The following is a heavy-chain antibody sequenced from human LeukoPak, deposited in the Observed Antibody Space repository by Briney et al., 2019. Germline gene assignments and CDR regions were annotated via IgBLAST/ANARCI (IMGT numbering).Heavy chain of an antibody. V-gene: IGHV3-30*02. J-gene: IGHJ3*02. CDR3: AKDTQQWLSDAFDI. Sequence: GGSLRLSCAASAFTFSSYGMHWVRQAPGKGLEWVAFIRYDGSIKYYADSVKGRFTISRDNSKNTLSLQMNSLRAEDTAVYYCAKDTQQWLSDAFDIWGQGTMVTVSS. D-gene: IGHD6-19*01. CDR2: IRYDGSIK. CDR1: AFTFSSYG.